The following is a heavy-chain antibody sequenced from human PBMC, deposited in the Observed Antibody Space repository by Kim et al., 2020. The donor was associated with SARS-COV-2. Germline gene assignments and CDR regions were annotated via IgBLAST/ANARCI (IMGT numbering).Heavy chain of an antibody. CDR1: GYTFTSYG. Sequence: ASVKVSCKASGYTFTSYGISWVRQAPGQGLEWMGWISAYNGNTNYAQKLQGRVTMTTDTSTSPAYMELRSLRSDDTAVYYCARTQAGYSSGYRNWFAPWGQNPGHRLL. V-gene: IGHV1-18*04. CDR3: ARTQAGYSSGYRNWFAP. CDR2: ISAYNGNT. D-gene: IGHD3-22*01. J-gene: IGHJ5*02.